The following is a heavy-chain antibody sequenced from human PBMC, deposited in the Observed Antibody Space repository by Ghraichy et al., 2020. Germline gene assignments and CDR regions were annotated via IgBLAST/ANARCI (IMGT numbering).Heavy chain of an antibody. CDR3: ASRDDHGDYPFFDF. CDR1: GLTVSRNY. V-gene: IGHV3-66*02. CDR2: LYSGGKT. Sequence: GGSLRLSCAASGLTVSRNYMAWVRQAPGKGLEWVSTLYSGGKTYYTDSVRGRFTISRDHSRNTLYLQMNSLRREDTALYYCASRDDHGDYPFFDFWCPGTLVSVSS. D-gene: IGHD4-17*01. J-gene: IGHJ4*02.